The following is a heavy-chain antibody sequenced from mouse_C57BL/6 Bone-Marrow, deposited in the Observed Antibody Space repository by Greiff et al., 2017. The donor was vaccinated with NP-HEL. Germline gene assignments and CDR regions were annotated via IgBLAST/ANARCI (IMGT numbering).Heavy chain of an antibody. CDR2: IYPSDSET. CDR1: GYTFTSYW. D-gene: IGHD2-1*01. Sequence: QVQLQQPGAELVRPGSSVKLSCKASGYTFTSYWMDWVKQRPGQGLEWIGNIYPSDSETHYNQKFKDKATLTVDKSSSTAYMQLSSLTSEDSAVYCCARPLYWGYFDVWGTGTTVTVSS. J-gene: IGHJ1*03. CDR3: ARPLYWGYFDV. V-gene: IGHV1-61*01.